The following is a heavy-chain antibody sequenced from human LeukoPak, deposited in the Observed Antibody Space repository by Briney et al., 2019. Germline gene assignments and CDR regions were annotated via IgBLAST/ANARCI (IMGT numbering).Heavy chain of an antibody. J-gene: IGHJ5*02. CDR2: IYYSGST. V-gene: IGHV4-59*01. Sequence: SETLSLTCAVYGGSFSGYYWSWIRQPPGKGLEWIGYIYYSGSTNYNPSLKSRVTISVDTSKNQFSLKLSSVTAADTAVYYCARDRGIAQGWFDPWGQGTLVTVSS. D-gene: IGHD6-13*01. CDR1: GGSFSGYY. CDR3: ARDRGIAQGWFDP.